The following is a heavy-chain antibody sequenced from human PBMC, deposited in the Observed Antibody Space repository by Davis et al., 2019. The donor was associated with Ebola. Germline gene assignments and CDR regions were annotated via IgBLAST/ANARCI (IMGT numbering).Heavy chain of an antibody. CDR1: LYTLTSHY. CDR3: ARDPGNFDWLLPEKGYYYYGMDV. D-gene: IGHD3-9*01. V-gene: IGHV1-46*03. CDR2: INPTGRST. J-gene: IGHJ6*04. Sequence: AAVPVPRLASLYTLTSHYMHWARHPPRQGLEWLGIINPTGRSTSYAQKFKGRVTMTRDTSTSTVYMELSSLRSEDTAVYYSARDPGNFDWLLPEKGYYYYGMDVWGKGTTVTVSS.